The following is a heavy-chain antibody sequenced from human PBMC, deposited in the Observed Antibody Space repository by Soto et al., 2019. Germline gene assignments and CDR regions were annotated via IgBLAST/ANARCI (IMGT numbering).Heavy chain of an antibody. V-gene: IGHV3-15*01. CDR3: TTAPYGSGSGWIMDV. CDR2: IKSKTDGGTT. CDR1: GFTFSNTW. Sequence: GSLRLCGAASGFTFSNTWMNWVRQAPGKGLEWVGRIKSKTDGGTTDYAAPVKGRFTISRDDSKNTLYLQMNSLKTEDTAVYYCTTAPYGSGSGWIMDVWGQGTTVTVSS. J-gene: IGHJ6*02. D-gene: IGHD3-10*01.